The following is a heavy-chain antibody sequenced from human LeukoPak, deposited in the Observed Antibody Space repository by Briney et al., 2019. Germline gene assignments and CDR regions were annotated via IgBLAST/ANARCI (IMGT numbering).Heavy chain of an antibody. D-gene: IGHD3-10*01. CDR3: ARLWFGGPFDS. Sequence: GGSLRLSCAASGFTFSSYGMHWVRQAPGKGLEWISDISSGSSTTYYADSVKGRFTISRDNTKNSLYLQMNSLRAEDTAVYYCARLWFGGPFDSWGQGILVTVSS. CDR1: GFTFSSYG. V-gene: IGHV3-48*04. CDR2: ISSGSSTT. J-gene: IGHJ4*02.